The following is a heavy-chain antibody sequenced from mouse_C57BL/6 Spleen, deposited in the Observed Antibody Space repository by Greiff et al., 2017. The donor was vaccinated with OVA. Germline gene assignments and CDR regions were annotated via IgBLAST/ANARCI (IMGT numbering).Heavy chain of an antibody. CDR2: INPGSGGT. D-gene: IGHD2-5*01. CDR3: ARNSNYGDAMDY. V-gene: IGHV1-54*01. J-gene: IGHJ4*01. Sequence: QVQLQQSGAELVRPGTSVKVSCKASGYAFTNYLIAWVKQRPGQGLEWIGVINPGSGGTNYNEKFKGKATLTADKSSSTAYMQLSSLTSEDSAVYFCARNSNYGDAMDYWGQGTSVTVSS. CDR1: GYAFTNYL.